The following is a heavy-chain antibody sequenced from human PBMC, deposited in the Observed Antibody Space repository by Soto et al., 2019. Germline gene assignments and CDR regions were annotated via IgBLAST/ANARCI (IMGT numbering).Heavy chain of an antibody. J-gene: IGHJ4*02. Sequence: QVQLVQSGAAVKKPGASVKVSCKASGYTFTSYAIHWVRQAPGQRLEWMGWTKAGNGNTKYSQKFQDSVTITRDTAASTAYMELSSLRSEDTAVYYCARDLGGWPDYWGQGTLVTVSS. V-gene: IGHV1-3*01. CDR2: TKAGNGNT. D-gene: IGHD5-12*01. CDR3: ARDLGGWPDY. CDR1: GYTFTSYA.